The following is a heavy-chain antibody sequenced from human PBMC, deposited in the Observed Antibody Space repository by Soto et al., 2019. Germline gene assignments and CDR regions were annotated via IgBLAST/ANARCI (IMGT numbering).Heavy chain of an antibody. J-gene: IGHJ3*02. Sequence: QVQLQESGPGLVKPSGTLSLTCAVSGGSVSSSNWWSWVRQSPGKGLEWMGGIYHSGSAHYNRSLKSRATISLDKSKNQFSLRLTSVTAADTAVYYCARVPGVVVSADDAFDIWGPGTRVIVSS. CDR2: IYHSGSA. CDR3: ARVPGVVVSADDAFDI. V-gene: IGHV4-4*02. D-gene: IGHD2-21*02. CDR1: GGSVSSSNW.